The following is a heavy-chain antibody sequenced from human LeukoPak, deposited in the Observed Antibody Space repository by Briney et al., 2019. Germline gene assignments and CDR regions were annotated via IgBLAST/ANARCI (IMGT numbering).Heavy chain of an antibody. D-gene: IGHD3-10*01. Sequence: SETLSLTCTVSGGSISSGSYYWSWIRQPAGKGLEWIGRIYTSGSTNYNPSLKSRVTMSVDTSKNQFSLKLSSVTAADTAVYYCARDFESSWFGELGRYNWFDPWGQGTLVTVSS. CDR2: IYTSGST. V-gene: IGHV4-61*02. J-gene: IGHJ5*02. CDR3: ARDFESSWFGELGRYNWFDP. CDR1: GGSISSGSYY.